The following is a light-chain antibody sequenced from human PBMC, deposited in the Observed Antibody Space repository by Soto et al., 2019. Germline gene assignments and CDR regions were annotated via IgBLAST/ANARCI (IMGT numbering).Light chain of an antibody. J-gene: IGLJ3*02. CDR1: SSDVGGYNY. CDR2: EVS. CDR3: SSYTTSSTHWV. V-gene: IGLV2-14*01. Sequence: QSALTQPASVSGSPGQSITISCTGTSSDVGGYNYVSWYQQHPGKAPKLMIYEVSNRPSGVSNRFSGSKSGNTASLTISGLQAEDVAYYYCSSYTTSSTHWVFGGGTKLTVL.